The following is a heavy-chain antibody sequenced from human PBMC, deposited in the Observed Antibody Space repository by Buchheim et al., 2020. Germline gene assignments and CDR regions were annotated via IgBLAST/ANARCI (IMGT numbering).Heavy chain of an antibody. CDR1: GFTFSSFE. CDR2: ISRSGSRT. D-gene: IGHD2-15*01. V-gene: IGHV3-48*03. J-gene: IGHJ6*02. Sequence: EVQLVESGGGLVQPGGSLRLSCAVSGFTFSSFEMNWVRQVPGKGLEWVSYISRSGSRTYYADSVKGRFTFPRAYAKKPLYLQMNYLRAEDTAVYYCARVIPGSYYYYQGMDVWGQGTT. CDR3: ARVIPGSYYYYQGMDV.